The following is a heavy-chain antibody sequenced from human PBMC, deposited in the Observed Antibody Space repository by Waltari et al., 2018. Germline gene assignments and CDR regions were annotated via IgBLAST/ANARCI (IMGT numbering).Heavy chain of an antibody. Sequence: VQLVESGGGVVQPGRSLRLSCTASGFTFGDYGLSWIRQAPGKGLEWVGFSRSKAYGETTEYAASVKGRFTISRDDSKSIAYLQMNSLKTEDTAVYYCTRAGYSGYDSPHYWGQGTLVTVSS. CDR2: SRSKAYGETT. V-gene: IGHV3-49*03. D-gene: IGHD5-12*01. CDR1: GFTFGDYG. J-gene: IGHJ4*02. CDR3: TRAGYSGYDSPHY.